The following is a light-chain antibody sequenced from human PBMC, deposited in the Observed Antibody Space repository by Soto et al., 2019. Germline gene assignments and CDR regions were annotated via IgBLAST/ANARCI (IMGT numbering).Light chain of an antibody. V-gene: IGKV3-15*01. CDR2: GAS. Sequence: VMTQSPDTLSVSPGERATLYCRASESVSSNVAWYQQRPGQAHRLLIYGASTRATDTPVRFRGSGSGTEFTLTISSLQSEDLGVYYCQQYNNWPPSIIFGQGTRLEI. J-gene: IGKJ5*01. CDR1: ESVSSN. CDR3: QQYNNWPPSII.